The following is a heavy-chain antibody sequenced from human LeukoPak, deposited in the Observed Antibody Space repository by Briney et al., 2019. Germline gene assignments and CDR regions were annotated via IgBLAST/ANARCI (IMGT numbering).Heavy chain of an antibody. CDR3: ARDLGGWPPSYYFDY. CDR1: GFTFDDYG. V-gene: IGHV3-20*04. J-gene: IGHJ4*02. CDR2: INWSGSNT. D-gene: IGHD6-19*01. Sequence: PGGSLRLSCAASGFTFDDYGMSWVRQAPGRGLEWVSGINWSGSNTGYADSVKGQSTISRDNAKNSLYLQMNSLRAEDMALYYCARDLGGWPPSYYFDYWGQGTLVTVSS.